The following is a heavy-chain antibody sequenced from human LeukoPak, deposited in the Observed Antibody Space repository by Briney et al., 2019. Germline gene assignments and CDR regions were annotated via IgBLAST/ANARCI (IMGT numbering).Heavy chain of an antibody. J-gene: IGHJ4*02. Sequence: GGSLRLSCAASGFTLSSYSMNWVRQAPGKGLEGVSSISSSSSYIYYADSVKGRFTIYRDNAKNSLYLQMNSLRAEDTAVYYCARYDSSGYCPFDYWGQGTLVTVSS. CDR2: ISSSSSYI. CDR1: GFTLSSYS. CDR3: ARYDSSGYCPFDY. D-gene: IGHD3-22*01. V-gene: IGHV3-21*01.